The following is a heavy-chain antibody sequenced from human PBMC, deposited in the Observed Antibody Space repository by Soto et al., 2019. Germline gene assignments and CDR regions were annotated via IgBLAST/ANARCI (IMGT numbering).Heavy chain of an antibody. J-gene: IGHJ4*02. V-gene: IGHV1-24*01. CDR3: ARALPYSSSGDS. CDR2: FDPEDGET. CDR1: GYTLTELS. D-gene: IGHD6-13*01. Sequence: ASVKVSCKVSGYTLTELSMHWVRQAPGKGLEWMGGFDPEDGETIYAQRFQGRVTMTKDTFTSTAYMELSSLTSDDTAVYYCARALPYSSSGDSWGRGTLVTVSS.